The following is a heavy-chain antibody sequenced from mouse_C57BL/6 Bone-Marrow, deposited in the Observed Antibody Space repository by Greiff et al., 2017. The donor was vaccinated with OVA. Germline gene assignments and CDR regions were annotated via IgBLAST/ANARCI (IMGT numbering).Heavy chain of an antibody. D-gene: IGHD2-10*01. CDR2: IYPGNSDT. V-gene: IGHV1-5*01. CDR3: ARRLLLSPSFDV. Sequence: EVQLQQSGTVLARPGASVKMSCKTSGYTFTSYWMHWVKQRPGQGLEWIGAIYPGNSDTSYNQKFKGKAKLTAVTSASTAYMELSSLTYEDSAVYYCARRLLLSPSFDVWGTGTTVTVSS. J-gene: IGHJ1*03. CDR1: GYTFTSYW.